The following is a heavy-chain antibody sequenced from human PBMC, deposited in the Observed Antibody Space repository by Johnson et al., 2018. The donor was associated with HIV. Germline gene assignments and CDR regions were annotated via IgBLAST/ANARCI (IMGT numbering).Heavy chain of an antibody. CDR2: ISWNGGSI. Sequence: VQLVESGGGLIQPGGSLRLSCAASGLTVSSNYMSWVRQAPGKGLEWVSRISWNGGSIDYADSVKGRFTISRDNAKNSLYLQMNSLRPEDTALYYCAKDKWGGHNFFAIDIWGQGTMVTVSS. J-gene: IGHJ3*02. CDR1: GLTVSSNY. V-gene: IGHV3-9*01. CDR3: AKDKWGGHNFFAIDI. D-gene: IGHD5-24*01.